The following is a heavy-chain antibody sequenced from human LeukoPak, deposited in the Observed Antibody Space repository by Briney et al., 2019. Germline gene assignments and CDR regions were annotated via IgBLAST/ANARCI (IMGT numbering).Heavy chain of an antibody. CDR2: ISGSGGST. V-gene: IGHV3-23*01. CDR3: AKGALVVVITPLDY. CDR1: GFTFSSYA. Sequence: GGSLRLSCAASGFTFSSYAMGWVRQAPGKGLEWVSAISGSGGSTYYADSVKGRFTISRDNSKNTLYLQMNSLRAEDTAVYYCAKGALVVVITPLDYWGQGTLVTVSS. D-gene: IGHD3-22*01. J-gene: IGHJ4*02.